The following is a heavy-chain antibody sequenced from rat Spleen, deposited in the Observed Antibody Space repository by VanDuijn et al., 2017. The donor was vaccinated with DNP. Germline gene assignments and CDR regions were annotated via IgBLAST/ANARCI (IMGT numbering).Heavy chain of an antibody. V-gene: IGHV2-1*01. CDR1: GFSITSNN. Sequence: QVQLKESGPGLAQPSQTLSLTCTVSGFSITSNNVHWVRQPPGKGLEWVGAIWSGGTTDYNSALKSRLSISRDTSKSQVFLKMNSLQTEDTAIYFCSRGTIAARAMDAWGQGTSVTVSS. CDR2: IWSGGTT. J-gene: IGHJ4*01. CDR3: SRGTIAARAMDA. D-gene: IGHD1-2*01.